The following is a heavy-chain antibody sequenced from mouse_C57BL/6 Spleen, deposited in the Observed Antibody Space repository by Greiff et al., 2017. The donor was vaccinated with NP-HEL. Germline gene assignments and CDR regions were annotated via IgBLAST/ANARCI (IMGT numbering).Heavy chain of an antibody. J-gene: IGHJ2*01. CDR2: ISYDGSN. V-gene: IGHV3-6*01. Sequence: EVKLQESGPGLVKPSQSLSLTCSVTGYSITSGYYWNWIRQFPGNKLEWMGYISYDGSNNYNPSLKNRISITLDTSKNQFFLKLNSVTTEDTATYYCARDSDYWGQGTTRTVSS. CDR3: ARDSDY. CDR1: GYSITSGYY.